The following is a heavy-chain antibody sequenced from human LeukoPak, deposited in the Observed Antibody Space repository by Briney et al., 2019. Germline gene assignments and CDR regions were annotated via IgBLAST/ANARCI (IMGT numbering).Heavy chain of an antibody. CDR1: GGSFSAYY. CDR3: ARTGHYGSGSYYKRYYYYYMDV. V-gene: IGHV4-34*01. D-gene: IGHD3-10*01. CDR2: INHSGST. Sequence: SETLSLTCAVYGGSFSAYYWSWIRQPPGKGLEWIGEINHSGSTNYNPSLKSRVTISVDTSKNQFSLKLSSVTAADTAVYYCARTGHYGSGSYYKRYYYYYMDVWGKGTTVTISS. J-gene: IGHJ6*03.